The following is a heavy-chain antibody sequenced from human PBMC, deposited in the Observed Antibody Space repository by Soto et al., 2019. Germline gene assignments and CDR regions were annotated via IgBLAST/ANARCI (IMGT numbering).Heavy chain of an antibody. CDR2: IKQDGSEK. J-gene: IGHJ3*02. V-gene: IGHV3-7*01. D-gene: IGHD4-17*01. CDR3: ARRNGDYATSVAFDI. CDR1: GFTFSSYW. Sequence: VGSLRLSCAASGFTFSSYWMSWVRQAPGKGLEWVANIKQDGSEKYYVDSVKGRFTISRDNAKNSLYLQMNSLRAEDTAVYYCARRNGDYATSVAFDIWGQGTMVTVSS.